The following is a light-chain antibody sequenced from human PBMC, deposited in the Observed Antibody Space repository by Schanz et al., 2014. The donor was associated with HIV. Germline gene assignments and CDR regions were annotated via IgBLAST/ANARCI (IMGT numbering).Light chain of an antibody. V-gene: IGLV2-23*02. Sequence: QSALTQPASVSGSPGQSITISCTGTSSDVGSYDLVSWYQQHPGKAPKLMISEVTKRPSGFSNRFSGSKSGNTASLTISGLQTEDEADYYCCSYAGSNTFIFGGGTKLT. J-gene: IGLJ2*01. CDR1: SSDVGSYDL. CDR2: EVT. CDR3: CSYAGSNTFI.